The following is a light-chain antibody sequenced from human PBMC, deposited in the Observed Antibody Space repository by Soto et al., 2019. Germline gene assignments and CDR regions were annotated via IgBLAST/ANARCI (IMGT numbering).Light chain of an antibody. Sequence: QSVLTQPPSASGTPGQRVTISCSGSSSNIGDNPVNWYQQVPGAAPKLLIYINDQRPSGVPDRFSGSKSGTSASLAISGLQPEDEADYYGAAWDDSINALCGTGTTLTVL. J-gene: IGLJ1*01. CDR2: IND. V-gene: IGLV1-44*01. CDR1: SSNIGDNP. CDR3: AAWDDSINAL.